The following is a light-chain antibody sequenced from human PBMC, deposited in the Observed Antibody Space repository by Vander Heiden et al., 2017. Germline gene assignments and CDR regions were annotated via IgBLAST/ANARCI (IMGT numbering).Light chain of an antibody. CDR3: NSRDSSGNHYV. V-gene: IGLV3-19*01. CDR2: GKN. J-gene: IGLJ1*01. Sequence: SSELTQDPAVSVAFGQTVRITCQGASLRSYYASWYQQKPGQAPVLVIYGKNNRPSGIPDRFSGSSSGNTASLTITGAQAEDEADYYCNSRDSSGNHYVFGTGTKVTVL. CDR1: SLRSYY.